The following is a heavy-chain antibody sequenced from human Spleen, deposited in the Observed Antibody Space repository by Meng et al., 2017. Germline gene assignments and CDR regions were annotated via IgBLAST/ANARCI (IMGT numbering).Heavy chain of an antibody. CDR2: IHHSGST. D-gene: IGHD6-13*01. J-gene: IGHJ4*02. CDR1: GYSISSGYY. Sequence: GSLRLSCTVSGYSISSGYYWGCIRQSPGKGLELIGSIHHSGSTYYNPSLKSRVTISGDTSKNQFSLKLSSMTAADTAVYYCASAASDTGVIDYWGQGTLVTVSS. CDR3: ASAASDTGVIDY. V-gene: IGHV4-38-2*02.